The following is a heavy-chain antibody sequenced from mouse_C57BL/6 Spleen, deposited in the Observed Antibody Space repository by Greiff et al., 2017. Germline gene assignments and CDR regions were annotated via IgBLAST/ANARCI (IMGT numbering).Heavy chain of an antibody. J-gene: IGHJ4*01. V-gene: IGHV1-7*01. CDR1: GYTFTSYW. D-gene: IGHD1-1*01. CDR2: INPSSGYT. CDR3: ARPLLRSLMDY. Sequence: VQGVESGAELAKPGASVKLSCKASGYTFTSYWMHWVKQRPGQGLEWIGYINPSSGYTKYNQKFKDKATWTADKSSSTAYMQLSSLTYEDSAVYYCARPLLRSLMDYWGQGTSVTVSS.